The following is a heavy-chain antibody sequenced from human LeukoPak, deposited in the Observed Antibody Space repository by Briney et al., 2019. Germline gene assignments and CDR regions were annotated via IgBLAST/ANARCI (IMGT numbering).Heavy chain of an antibody. Sequence: GGSLRLSCAASGFTFSSYEMNWVRQAPGKGLEWVSYISSSGSTIYYADSVKGRFTISRDNAKNSLYLQMNSLRAEDTAVYYCARDVSGGVGRYFDWPDAFDIWGQGTTVTVSS. CDR2: ISSSGSTI. CDR1: GFTFSSYE. CDR3: ARDVSGGVGRYFDWPDAFDI. D-gene: IGHD3-9*01. V-gene: IGHV3-48*03. J-gene: IGHJ3*02.